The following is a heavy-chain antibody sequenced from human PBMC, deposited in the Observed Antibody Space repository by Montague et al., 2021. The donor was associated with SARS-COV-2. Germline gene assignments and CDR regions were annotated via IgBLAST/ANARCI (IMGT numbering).Heavy chain of an antibody. D-gene: IGHD1-26*01. V-gene: IGHV4-31*03. CDR2: IYHSGST. J-gene: IGHJ4*02. CDR1: GGSISSGDYY. Sequence: TLSLTCTVSGGSISSGDYYWAWIRQHPGKGLEWLGFIYHSGSTFYNPSLKSRLTISIDTSNNQFSLKLSSVTAADTAVYYCARGRAVNYQVGATSGFDYWGQGSLVTVSS. CDR3: ARGRAVNYQVGATSGFDY.